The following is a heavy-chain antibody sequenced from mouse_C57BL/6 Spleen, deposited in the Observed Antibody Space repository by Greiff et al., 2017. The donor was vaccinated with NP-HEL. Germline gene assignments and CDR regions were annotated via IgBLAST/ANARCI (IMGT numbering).Heavy chain of an antibody. CDR3: SRGGTYNSNFDY. V-gene: IGHV1-69*01. Sequence: VQLQQPGAELVMPGASVKLSCKASGYTFTSYWMHWVKQRPGQGLEWIGEIDPSDSYSNYNQKFKGKSTLTVDKSSSTAYMQLSSLTSDDTAVYYYSRGGTYNSNFDYWGQGTTLTVSS. D-gene: IGHD2-12*01. CDR1: GYTFTSYW. J-gene: IGHJ2*01. CDR2: IDPSDSYS.